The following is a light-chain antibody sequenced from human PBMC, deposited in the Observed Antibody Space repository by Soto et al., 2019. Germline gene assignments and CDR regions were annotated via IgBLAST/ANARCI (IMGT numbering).Light chain of an antibody. V-gene: IGLV1-51*01. Sequence: QSVLTQPPSVSAAPGQKVTISCSGSTANIGNNYVSWYRQVPGTAPKVLIYDDVKRPSGVPARFSASKSGTSATLGITGLQTGDEADYYCATWDIILSGVVFGGGTKLTVL. CDR2: DDV. J-gene: IGLJ2*01. CDR3: ATWDIILSGVV. CDR1: TANIGNNY.